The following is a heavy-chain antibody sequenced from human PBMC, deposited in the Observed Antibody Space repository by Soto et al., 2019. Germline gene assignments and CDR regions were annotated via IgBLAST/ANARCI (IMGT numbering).Heavy chain of an antibody. D-gene: IGHD3-22*01. J-gene: IGHJ4*02. V-gene: IGHV3-23*01. Sequence: PGGSLRLSCAASGFTFSSYAMSWVRQAPGKGLEWVSAISGSGGSTYYADSVKGRFTISRDNSKNTLYLQMNSLRAEDTAVYYCAKHVTYYYDSSGYSPFDYWGQGTLVTVSS. CDR1: GFTFSSYA. CDR2: ISGSGGST. CDR3: AKHVTYYYDSSGYSPFDY.